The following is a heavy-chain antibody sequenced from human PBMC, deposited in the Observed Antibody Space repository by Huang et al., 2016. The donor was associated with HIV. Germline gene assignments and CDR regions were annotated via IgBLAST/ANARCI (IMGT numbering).Heavy chain of an antibody. V-gene: IGHV5-51*01. CDR3: ARSLGHCSGGSCSLIYFDY. J-gene: IGHJ4*02. D-gene: IGHD2-15*01. CDR1: GYGFTSYW. Sequence: EVQLVQSGAEVKKPGESLKISCKGFGYGFTSYWIGWVCQMPGKGLEGMGIIYPDDPDTRYSPSFQGQVTISVDKSIRTAYLQWNSLKASDTAIYYCARSLGHCSGGSCSLIYFDYWGQGTLVTVSS. CDR2: IYPDDPDT.